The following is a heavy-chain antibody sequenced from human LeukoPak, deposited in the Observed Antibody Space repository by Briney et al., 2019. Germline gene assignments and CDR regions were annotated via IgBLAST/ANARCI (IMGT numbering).Heavy chain of an antibody. Sequence: PGGSLRLSCAASGFTFSTYAMTWVRQASGKGLEWVSLISRGDDVTYYADSVKGRFTISRDSSKNTLYLQMHSLRAEDTAVYYCAARPGEVAVPYDYWGQGTLVTVSS. CDR3: AARPGEVAVPYDY. D-gene: IGHD2-15*01. CDR2: ISRGDDVT. CDR1: GFTFSTYA. J-gene: IGHJ4*02. V-gene: IGHV3-23*01.